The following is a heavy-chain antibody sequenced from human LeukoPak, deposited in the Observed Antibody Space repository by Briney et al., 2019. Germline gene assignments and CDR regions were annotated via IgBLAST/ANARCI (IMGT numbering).Heavy chain of an antibody. V-gene: IGHV4-59*01. J-gene: IGHJ4*02. CDR3: ARVRRSDSSSWSPTDY. CDR2: IYYSGST. D-gene: IGHD6-13*01. CDR1: GGSISSYY. Sequence: PSEILSLTCTVSGGSISSYYWSWIRQPPGKGLEWIGYIYYSGSTNYNPSLKSRVTISVDTSKNQFSLKLSSVTAADTAVYYCARVRRSDSSSWSPTDYWGQGTLVTVSS.